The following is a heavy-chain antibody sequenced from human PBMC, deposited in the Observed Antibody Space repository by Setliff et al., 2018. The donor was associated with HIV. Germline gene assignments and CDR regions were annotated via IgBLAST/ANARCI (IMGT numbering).Heavy chain of an antibody. Sequence: SETLSLTCAVYGGSFSGYYWSRIRQPPGKGLEWIGEINHSGSTNYNPSLKSRVTISVDTSKNQFSLKLSSVTAADTAVYYCARGLGHYGSGSSLPLGYWGQGTLVTVSS. D-gene: IGHD3-10*01. J-gene: IGHJ4*02. V-gene: IGHV4-34*01. CDR2: INHSGST. CDR1: GGSFSGYY. CDR3: ARGLGHYGSGSSLPLGY.